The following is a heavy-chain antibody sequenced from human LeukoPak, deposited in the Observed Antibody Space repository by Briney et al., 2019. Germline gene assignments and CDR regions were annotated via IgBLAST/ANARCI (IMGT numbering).Heavy chain of an antibody. CDR2: ISASARNT. CDR3: AKDRQSRGSLGFDY. CDR1: GFTFSNYA. J-gene: IGHJ4*02. V-gene: IGHV3-23*01. D-gene: IGHD3-22*01. Sequence: HPGGSLRLSCAASGFTFSNYAMTWVRQAPGKGLECVSVISASARNTDYADSVKGRFTISRDNSKNTLYVQMNSLRAEDTAVYYCAKDRQSRGSLGFDYWGQGALVIVSS.